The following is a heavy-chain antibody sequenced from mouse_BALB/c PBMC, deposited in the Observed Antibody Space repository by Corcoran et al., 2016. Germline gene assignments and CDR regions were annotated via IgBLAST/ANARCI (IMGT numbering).Heavy chain of an antibody. V-gene: IGHV1S136*01. CDR1: GYTFTSYV. J-gene: IGHJ1*01. Sequence: EVQLQQSGPELVKPGASVKISCKASGYTFTSYVMHWVKQKPGQGLEWIGYINPYNDGTKYNEKFKGKATLTSDKSSSTAYMELSSLTSEDAAVYYCARSYYGCNYWYFDVWGAGATVTLSS. D-gene: IGHD1-1*01. CDR3: ARSYYGCNYWYFDV. CDR2: INPYNDGT.